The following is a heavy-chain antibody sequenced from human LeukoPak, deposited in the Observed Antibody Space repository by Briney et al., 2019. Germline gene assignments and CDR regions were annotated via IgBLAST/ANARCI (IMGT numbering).Heavy chain of an antibody. CDR3: AREHSSSSGKVFDY. V-gene: IGHV1-2*02. Sequence: GASVKVSCKASGYTSTGYYMHWVRQAPGQGLEWMGWINPNSGGTNYAQKFQGRVTMTRDTSISTAYMELSRLRSDDTAVYYCAREHSSSSGKVFDYWGQGTLVTVSS. CDR1: GYTSTGYY. CDR2: INPNSGGT. D-gene: IGHD6-6*01. J-gene: IGHJ4*02.